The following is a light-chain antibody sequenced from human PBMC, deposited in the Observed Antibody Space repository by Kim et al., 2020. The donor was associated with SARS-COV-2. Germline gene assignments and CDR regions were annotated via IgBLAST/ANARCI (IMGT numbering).Light chain of an antibody. V-gene: IGLV3-19*01. J-gene: IGLJ2*01. CDR1: SLRSYY. CDR3: QSRDSGGNVV. CDR2: GRN. Sequence: SELTQDPAVSVALGQTVRITCQGDSLRSYYATWYQQKPRQAPVLVIYGRNNRPSGIPDRFSGSASGNTASLTISGAQAEDEAEFYCQSRDSGGNVVFGGGTKLTVL.